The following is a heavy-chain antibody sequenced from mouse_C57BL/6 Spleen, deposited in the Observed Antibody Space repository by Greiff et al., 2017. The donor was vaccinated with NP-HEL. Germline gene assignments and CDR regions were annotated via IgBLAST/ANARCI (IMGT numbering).Heavy chain of an antibody. CDR3: ARSGDWDGFAY. D-gene: IGHD4-1*01. CDR1: GYTFTSYW. Sequence: QVQLQQPGAELVMPGASVKLSCKASGYTFTSYWMHWVKQRPGQGLEWIGEIDPSDSYTNYNQKFKGKSTLTVDKSSSTAYMRLSSLTSEDSAVYYCARSGDWDGFAYWGQGTLVTVSA. J-gene: IGHJ3*01. CDR2: IDPSDSYT. V-gene: IGHV1-69*01.